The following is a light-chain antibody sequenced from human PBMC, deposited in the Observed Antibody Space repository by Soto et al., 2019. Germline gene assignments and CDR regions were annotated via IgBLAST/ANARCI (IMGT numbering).Light chain of an antibody. CDR1: TSNIGTNT. CDR2: SDN. V-gene: IGLV1-44*01. Sequence: QSVLTQPPSASGTPGQRVTISCSGSTSNIGTNTVKWYQQLPGTAPKLLIYSDNQRPSGVPDRLSGSKSGTSATLAISGLQSEDEADYYCSTWDDRLSGWVFGGGTKLTVL. CDR3: STWDDRLSGWV. J-gene: IGLJ3*02.